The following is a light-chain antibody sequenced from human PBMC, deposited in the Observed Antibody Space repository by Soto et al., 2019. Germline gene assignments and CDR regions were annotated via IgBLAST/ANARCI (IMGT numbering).Light chain of an antibody. V-gene: IGLV2-23*01. CDR3: CSYAGISTHV. J-gene: IGLJ1*01. Sequence: QSALTQPASASGSPGQSITISCTGTSCDVGSYNFFSWYQQHPGNAPKLMIYEDSKRHSGASNRFSGSNSGNAASLTISGLWEEDEAYYYGCSYAGISTHVFGTGTKLTVL. CDR2: EDS. CDR1: SCDVGSYNF.